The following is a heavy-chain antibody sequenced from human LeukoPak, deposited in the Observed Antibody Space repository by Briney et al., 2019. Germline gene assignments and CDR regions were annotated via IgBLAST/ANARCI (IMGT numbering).Heavy chain of an antibody. CDR2: INHSGST. V-gene: IGHV4-34*01. J-gene: IGHJ4*02. Sequence: SETLSLTCAVYGGSFSGYYWSWIRQPPGRGLEWIGEINHSGSTNYNPALRSRVTISVDKSKNKSSLKLRSVTGADKAVYYCARGGLYCSSTSCYWGVFDYWGQGTLVTVSS. CDR1: GGSFSGYY. D-gene: IGHD2-2*01. CDR3: ARGGLYCSSTSCYWGVFDY.